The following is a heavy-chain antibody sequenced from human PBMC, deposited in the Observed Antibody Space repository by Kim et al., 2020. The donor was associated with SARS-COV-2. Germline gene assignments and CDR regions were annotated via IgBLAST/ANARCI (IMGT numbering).Heavy chain of an antibody. CDR2: IRSKAYGGTT. CDR3: TLVYYDFWSGYGGLKE. D-gene: IGHD3-3*01. V-gene: IGHV3-49*04. CDR1: GFTFGDYA. Sequence: GGSLRLSCTASGFTFGDYAMSWVRQAPGKGLEWVGFIRSKAYGGTTEYAASVKGRFTISRDDSKSIAYLQMNSLKTEDTAVYYCTLVYYDFWSGYGGLKEWGQGTLVTVSS. J-gene: IGHJ4*02.